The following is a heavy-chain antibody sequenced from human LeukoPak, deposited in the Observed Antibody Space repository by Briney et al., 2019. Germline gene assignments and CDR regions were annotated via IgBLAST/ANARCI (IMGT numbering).Heavy chain of an antibody. J-gene: IGHJ4*02. CDR3: TRLPLTDIAVAGSDY. CDR1: GFAFSGSA. D-gene: IGHD6-19*01. CDR2: IRSKANSYAT. V-gene: IGHV3-73*01. Sequence: GGSLRLSCAASGFAFSGSAIHWVRQASGEGLEWVGRIRSKANSYATAYAASVKGRFTISRDDSKNTAYLQMNSLKTEDTAVYYCTRLPLTDIAVAGSDYWGQGTLVTVSS.